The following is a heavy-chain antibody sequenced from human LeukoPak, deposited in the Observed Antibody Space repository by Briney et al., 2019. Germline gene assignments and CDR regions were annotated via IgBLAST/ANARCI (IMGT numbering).Heavy chain of an antibody. CDR1: GYIFTSYW. CDR2: IYPGDSDT. Sequence: GASLQISCKGSGYIFTSYWIGWVRQMPGKGLEWMGIIYPGDSDTRYSPSFQGQVTISADKSISTAYLQWSSLKASDTAMYYCARQRYDSSGYPGYWGQGTLVTVSS. V-gene: IGHV5-51*01. CDR3: ARQRYDSSGYPGY. J-gene: IGHJ4*02. D-gene: IGHD3-22*01.